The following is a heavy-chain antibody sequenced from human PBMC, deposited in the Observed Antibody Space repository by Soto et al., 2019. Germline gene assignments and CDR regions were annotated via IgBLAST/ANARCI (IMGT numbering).Heavy chain of an antibody. CDR1: GFTFSSYS. J-gene: IGHJ5*02. D-gene: IGHD2-2*01. CDR2: ISSSSSYI. V-gene: IGHV3-21*01. Sequence: GGSLRLSCAASGFTFSSYSMNWVRQAPGKGLEWVSSISSSSSYIYYADSVKGRFTISRDNAKNSLYLQMNSLRAEDTAVYYCARDRDVVVPAAFLWFDPWGQGTLVTVSS. CDR3: ARDRDVVVPAAFLWFDP.